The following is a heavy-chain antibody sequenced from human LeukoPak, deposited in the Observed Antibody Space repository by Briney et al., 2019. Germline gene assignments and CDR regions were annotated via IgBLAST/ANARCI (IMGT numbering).Heavy chain of an antibody. CDR1: GFSFSTYW. V-gene: IGHV3-7*01. Sequence: GGSLRLSCAASGFSFSTYWMSWVRQAPGKGLEWVANIKQDGSEIYYVDYLKGRFTISRDNSKNTLYLQMNSLRAEDTAVYYCANLDSSGYSVFDYWGQGTLVTVSS. J-gene: IGHJ4*02. CDR3: ANLDSSGYSVFDY. CDR2: IKQDGSEI. D-gene: IGHD3-22*01.